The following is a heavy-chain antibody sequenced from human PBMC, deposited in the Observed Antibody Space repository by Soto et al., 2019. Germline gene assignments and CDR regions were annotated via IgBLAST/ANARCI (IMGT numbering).Heavy chain of an antibody. D-gene: IGHD3-3*01. V-gene: IGHV4-61*01. CDR1: GGSVSSGNYY. CDR2: IYYSGST. J-gene: IGHJ5*02. Sequence: SETLSLTCTVSGGSVSSGNYYWSWIRQPPGKGLEWIGYIYYSGSTNFNPSLKSRVTISVDTSKNQFSLKLSSVTAADTAVYYCARGVGVVTFFDPWGQGTLVTVSS. CDR3: ARGVGVVTFFDP.